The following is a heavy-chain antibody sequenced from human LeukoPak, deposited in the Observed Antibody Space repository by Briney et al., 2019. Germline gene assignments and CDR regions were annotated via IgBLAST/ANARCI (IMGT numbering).Heavy chain of an antibody. CDR3: ARFSTGRGGPDAFDI. CDR1: GFTVSSNY. D-gene: IGHD3/OR15-3a*01. Sequence: GGSLRLSCAASGFTVSSNYMSWVRQAPGKGLEWVSVIYSGGSTYYADSVKGRFTISRDNSKNTLYLQMNSLRAEDTAVYYCARFSTGRGGPDAFDIWGQGTMVTVSS. J-gene: IGHJ3*02. CDR2: IYSGGST. V-gene: IGHV3-66*01.